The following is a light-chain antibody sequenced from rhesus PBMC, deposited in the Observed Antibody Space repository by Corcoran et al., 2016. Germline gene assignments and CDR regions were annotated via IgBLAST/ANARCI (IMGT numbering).Light chain of an antibody. Sequence: DIQMTQSPSSLSASVGDRVTITCRASENVNNYLNWYQQKTGKAPKLLIYKASTLQSGVPSRFSGSGSGKDYTFTLSSLQPEDVATYYCQHGYGTPYSFGQGTKVEIK. CDR3: QHGYGTPYS. CDR1: ENVNNY. CDR2: KAS. V-gene: IGKV1-74*01. J-gene: IGKJ2*01.